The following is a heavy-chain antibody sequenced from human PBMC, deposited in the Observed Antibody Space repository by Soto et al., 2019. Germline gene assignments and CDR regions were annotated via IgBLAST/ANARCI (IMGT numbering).Heavy chain of an antibody. Sequence: PSENLSLTCAVYGGSFSGYYWSWIRQPPGKGLEWIGEINHSGSTNYNPSLKSRVTISVDTSKNQFSLKLSSVTAVDTAVYYCARHGRSSGYYVVYYFDYWGQGTLVTVSS. CDR3: ARHGRSSGYYVVYYFDY. V-gene: IGHV4-34*01. CDR1: GGSFSGYY. J-gene: IGHJ4*02. D-gene: IGHD3-22*01. CDR2: INHSGST.